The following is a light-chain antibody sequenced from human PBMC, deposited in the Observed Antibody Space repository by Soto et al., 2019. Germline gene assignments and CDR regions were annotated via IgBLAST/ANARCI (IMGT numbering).Light chain of an antibody. CDR3: LQSYSAPLT. CDR2: DAF. V-gene: IGKV1-39*01. Sequence: DIPMAQSPSSLSASVGDRVTIPCRASQSISSYLSWYQQKPGKAPKLVISDAFSLQSGVPSRFSGSGSGTDFTLTISSLQPEDFATYYCLQSYSAPLTFGGGTKVDIK. CDR1: QSISSY. J-gene: IGKJ4*01.